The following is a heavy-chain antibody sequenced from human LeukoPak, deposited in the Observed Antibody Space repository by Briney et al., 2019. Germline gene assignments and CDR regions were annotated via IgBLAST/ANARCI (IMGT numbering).Heavy chain of an antibody. V-gene: IGHV5-51*01. CDR1: GYSFTSYW. D-gene: IGHD6-19*01. CDR3: ARIIAVAGGINWFDP. Sequence: GESLKISCKGSGYSFTSYWIGWVRQMPGKGLEWMGIIYPGDSDTGYSTSFQGQVTISADKSISTAYLQWSSLKASDTAMYYCARIIAVAGGINWFDPWGQGTLVTVSS. CDR2: IYPGDSDT. J-gene: IGHJ5*02.